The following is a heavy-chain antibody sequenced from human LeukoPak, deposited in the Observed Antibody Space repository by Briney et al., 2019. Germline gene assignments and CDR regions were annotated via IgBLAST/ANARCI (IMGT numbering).Heavy chain of an antibody. CDR3: AKGSTGWSKFYFDY. CDR1: GFTFSNSA. D-gene: IGHD2-15*01. J-gene: IGHJ4*02. CDR2: ISAGGATT. V-gene: IGHV3-23*01. Sequence: PGRSLRLSCAASGFTFSNSAMTCVRQAPGKGLEWVSAISAGGATTNYADSVKGRFTISRDNSKNTLYLHMDSLRAEDTAVYYCAKGSTGWSKFYFDYWGQGTLVTVSS.